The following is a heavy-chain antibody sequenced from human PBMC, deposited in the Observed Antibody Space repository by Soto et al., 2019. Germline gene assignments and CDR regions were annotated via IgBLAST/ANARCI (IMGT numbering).Heavy chain of an antibody. J-gene: IGHJ6*02. CDR1: GYTFTSYY. Sequence: PSVKVSCKASGYTFTSYYMHWVRQAPGQGLEWMGIINPSGGSTSYAQKFQGRVTMTRDTSTSTVYMELSSLRSEDTAVYYCASPLIAAADVNYGMDVWGQGTTVTVSS. V-gene: IGHV1-46*01. CDR3: ASPLIAAADVNYGMDV. D-gene: IGHD6-13*01. CDR2: INPSGGST.